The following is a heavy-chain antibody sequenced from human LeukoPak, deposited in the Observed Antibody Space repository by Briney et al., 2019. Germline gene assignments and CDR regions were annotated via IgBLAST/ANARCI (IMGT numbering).Heavy chain of an antibody. CDR1: GGSISSYY. D-gene: IGHD5-18*01. V-gene: IGHV4-59*01. Sequence: SETLSLTCTVSGGSISSYYWSWIRQPPGKGLEWIGYIYNIGSTNYNPSLKSRVTISVDTSKNQSSLKLSSVTAADTAVYYCARGGYSYGYGGMDVWGQGTTVTASS. CDR3: ARGGYSYGYGGMDV. J-gene: IGHJ6*02. CDR2: IYNIGST.